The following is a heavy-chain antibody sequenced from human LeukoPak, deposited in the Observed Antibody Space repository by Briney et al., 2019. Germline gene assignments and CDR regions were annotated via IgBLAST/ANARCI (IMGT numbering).Heavy chain of an antibody. CDR3: ARRYSGYGDGMDV. J-gene: IGHJ6*02. V-gene: IGHV5-51*01. D-gene: IGHD5-12*01. CDR2: IYPGDSDT. Sequence: PGESLKISCKGSGYSFTSYWIGWVRQMPGKGLEWMGIIYPGDSDTRYSPSFQGQVTISADKSIRTAYLQWSSLKASDTAMYYCARRYSGYGDGMDVWGQGTTVTVSS. CDR1: GYSFTSYW.